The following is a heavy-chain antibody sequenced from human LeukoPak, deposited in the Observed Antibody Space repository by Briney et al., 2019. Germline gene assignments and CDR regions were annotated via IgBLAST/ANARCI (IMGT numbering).Heavy chain of an antibody. J-gene: IGHJ4*02. D-gene: IGHD1-26*01. Sequence: ASVKVSCKASGYTFTSYYMHWVRQAPGQGLEWMVIINPSGGSTSYAQKFQGRVTMTRDTSTSTVYMELSSLRSEDTAVYYCARQQVGATEIDYWGQGTLVTVSS. CDR3: ARQQVGATEIDY. V-gene: IGHV1-46*01. CDR1: GYTFTSYY. CDR2: INPSGGST.